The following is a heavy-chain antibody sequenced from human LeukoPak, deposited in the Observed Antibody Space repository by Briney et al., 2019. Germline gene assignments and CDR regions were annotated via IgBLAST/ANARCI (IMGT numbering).Heavy chain of an antibody. CDR3: AKDRGDYYDSSGYYSGGFDI. CDR1: GFNFSSYG. D-gene: IGHD3-22*01. J-gene: IGHJ3*02. V-gene: IGHV3-30*18. CDR2: ISCDGSNK. Sequence: PGGSLRLSCAASGFNFSSYGMHWVRQAPGKGLEWVEVISCDGSNKYYADSVKGRFTIYRDNSKNTLYLQMNRLRAEDTAVYYCAKDRGDYYDSSGYYSGGFDIWGQGTMVTVSS.